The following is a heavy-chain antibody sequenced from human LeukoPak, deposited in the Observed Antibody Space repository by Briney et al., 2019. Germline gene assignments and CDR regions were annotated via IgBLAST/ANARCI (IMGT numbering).Heavy chain of an antibody. V-gene: IGHV3-23*01. CDR2: ISGTNGNT. D-gene: IGHD5-24*01. J-gene: IGHJ4*02. Sequence: PGGSLRLSCAASGFTFSNYAMSWVRQAPGKGLEWVSTISGTNGNTYYADSVKGRFTISRDNSKNTLYLQMNSLRVEDTALYYCAKDRMATNIFKFYFWGQGILVTVSS. CDR1: GFTFSNYA. CDR3: AKDRMATNIFKFYF.